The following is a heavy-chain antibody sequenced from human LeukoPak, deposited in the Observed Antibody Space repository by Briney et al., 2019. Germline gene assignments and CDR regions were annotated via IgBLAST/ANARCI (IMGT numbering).Heavy chain of an antibody. J-gene: IGHJ3*02. Sequence: GESLKISCKGSGYSFTNYWIGWVRQMPGKGLEWMGTIYPGDSETRYSPSFQGQVAISADKSLSTAYLQWSSLEASDTAMYYCARVGSSWFYDIWGQGTMVTVSS. CDR2: IYPGDSET. CDR3: ARVGSSWFYDI. D-gene: IGHD6-13*01. CDR1: GYSFTNYW. V-gene: IGHV5-51*01.